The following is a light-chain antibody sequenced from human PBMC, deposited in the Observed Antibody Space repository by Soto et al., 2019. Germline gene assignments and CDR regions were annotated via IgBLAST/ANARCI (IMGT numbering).Light chain of an antibody. Sequence: QSALTQPASVSGSPGQSITISCTGTSSDVGSYNLVSWYQQHPGKAPKLMIYEDIERPSGVSNRFSGSQSGNTASLTISGLQPEDEAYYYFCSYAGGTSVVFCGGTMVTVL. V-gene: IGLV2-23*01. CDR1: SSDVGSYNL. CDR2: EDI. J-gene: IGLJ2*01. CDR3: CSYAGGTSVV.